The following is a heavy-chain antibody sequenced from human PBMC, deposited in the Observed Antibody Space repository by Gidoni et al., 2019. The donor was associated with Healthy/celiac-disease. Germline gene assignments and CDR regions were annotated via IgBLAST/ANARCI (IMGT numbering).Heavy chain of an antibody. CDR2: IYWDDDK. Sequence: QITLKESGPTLVKPTQTLTLTCPFSGFSLSTSGVGVAWIRQPPGKALEWLALIYWDDDKRYSPSLKSRLTITKDTSKNQVVLTMTNMDPVDTATYYCAHVHSGDSIFDYWGQGTLVTVSS. D-gene: IGHD4-17*01. J-gene: IGHJ4*02. CDR3: AHVHSGDSIFDY. CDR1: GFSLSTSGVG. V-gene: IGHV2-5*02.